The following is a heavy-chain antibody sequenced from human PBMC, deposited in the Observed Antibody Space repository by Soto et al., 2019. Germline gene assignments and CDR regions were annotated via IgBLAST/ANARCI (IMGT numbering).Heavy chain of an antibody. CDR2: ISWNGGNI. CDR1: GFTFDDYA. V-gene: IGHV3-9*01. J-gene: IGHJ4*02. Sequence: PGGSLRLSCAASGFTFDDYAMHWVRQAPGKGLEWVSRISWNGGNIDYADSVKGRFTISRDNSKNSLYLQMDSLRAEDTALYYCAKDVEGNFFDYWGQGTLVTVSS. D-gene: IGHD3-10*01. CDR3: AKDVEGNFFDY.